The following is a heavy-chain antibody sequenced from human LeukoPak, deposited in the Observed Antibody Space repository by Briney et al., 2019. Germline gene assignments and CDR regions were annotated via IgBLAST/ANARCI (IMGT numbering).Heavy chain of an antibody. CDR3: ARNQTFGDSSWSWFDP. V-gene: IGHV1-69*05. Sequence: SVKVSCKASGGTFSSYVISWVRQAPGQGLEWMGGINPIFGTPFYAQRFQGRVTITKDGSTSTAYMELSSLRSEDTAVYYCARNQTFGDSSWSWFDPWGQGTLVTASS. CDR1: GGTFSSYV. J-gene: IGHJ5*02. D-gene: IGHD4-17*01. CDR2: INPIFGTP.